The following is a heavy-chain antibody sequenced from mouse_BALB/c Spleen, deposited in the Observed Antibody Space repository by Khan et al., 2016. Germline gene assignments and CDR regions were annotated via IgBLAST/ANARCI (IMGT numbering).Heavy chain of an antibody. CDR3: ARGTPFAS. Sequence: QVQLQQSGAELVRPGSSVTISCKASGYAFSGYWMNWVKQRPGQGLEWIGQIYPGGGDTNYNAQFKGKATLTADKSSSTAYMQLSSLTSADCAVYLCARGTPFASWGQGTLVTVSA. J-gene: IGHJ3*01. V-gene: IGHV1-80*01. CDR1: GYAFSGYW. CDR2: IYPGGGDT. D-gene: IGHD2-14*01.